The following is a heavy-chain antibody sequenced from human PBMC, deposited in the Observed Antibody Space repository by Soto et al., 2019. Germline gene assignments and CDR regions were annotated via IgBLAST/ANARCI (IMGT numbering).Heavy chain of an antibody. CDR2: IIPIFGTA. CDR1: GGTFSSYA. D-gene: IGHD2-2*01. CDR3: ARGVVVVPAAILTLDY. V-gene: IGHV1-69*01. Sequence: QVQLVQSGAEVKKPGSSVKVSCKASGGTFSSYAISWVRQAPGQGLEWMGGIIPIFGTANYAQKFQGRVTITADESTSTAYMELSGLRSEDTAVYYCARGVVVVPAAILTLDYWGQGTLVTVSS. J-gene: IGHJ4*02.